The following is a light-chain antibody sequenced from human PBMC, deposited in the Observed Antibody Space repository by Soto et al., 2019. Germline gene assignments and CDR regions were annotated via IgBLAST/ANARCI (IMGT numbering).Light chain of an antibody. CDR2: DAS. J-gene: IGKJ4*01. CDR3: QHYTNWPLT. Sequence: EIVLTQSPGTLSLSPGERATLSCRASHSVDSRLAWHQQKPGQSPRLLIYDASTRATGLPARFSGSGSGTEFTLTISSLQSEDFAVYYCQHYTNWPLTFGGGTKV. CDR1: HSVDSR. V-gene: IGKV3-15*01.